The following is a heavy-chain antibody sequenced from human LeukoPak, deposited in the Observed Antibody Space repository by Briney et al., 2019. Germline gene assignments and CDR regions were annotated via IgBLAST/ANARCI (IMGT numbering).Heavy chain of an antibody. CDR3: AKDQRYSGYEPGLDY. V-gene: IGHV3-30*18. J-gene: IGHJ4*02. CDR1: GFTFSSYG. D-gene: IGHD5-12*01. CDR2: ISYDGNNK. Sequence: GGSLSLSCAASGFTFSSYGMHWVRQAPGKGLEWVAVISYDGNNKYYADSVKGRFTISRDNSRNTLYLQMNSLRAEDTAVYYCAKDQRYSGYEPGLDYWGQGTLVIVSS.